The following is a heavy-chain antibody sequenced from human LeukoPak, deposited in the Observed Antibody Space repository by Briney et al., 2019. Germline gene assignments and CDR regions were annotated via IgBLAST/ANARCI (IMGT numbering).Heavy chain of an antibody. Sequence: SETLSLTCTVSGVSISSSSYYWGWIRQPPGQELEWIGSPYYSGSTYYNPSLKSRVTISVDTSKNQFSLQLSSVTAADTAVYYCARLPSYYYDSSDYPGVYWGQGTLVTVSS. V-gene: IGHV4-39*01. J-gene: IGHJ4*02. CDR2: PYYSGST. CDR3: ARLPSYYYDSSDYPGVY. CDR1: GVSISSSSYY. D-gene: IGHD3-22*01.